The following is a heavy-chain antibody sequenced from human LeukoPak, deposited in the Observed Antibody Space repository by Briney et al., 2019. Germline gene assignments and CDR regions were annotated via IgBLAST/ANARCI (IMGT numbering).Heavy chain of an antibody. Sequence: PSETLSLTCTVSGGSISSYYWSRIRQPPGKGLEWIGYIYTSGSTNYNPSLKSRVTISVDTSKNQFSLKLSSVTAADTAVYYCARLRRMITFGIDYWGQGTLVTVSS. J-gene: IGHJ4*02. D-gene: IGHD3-16*01. CDR1: GGSISSYY. CDR3: ARLRRMITFGIDY. V-gene: IGHV4-4*09. CDR2: IYTSGST.